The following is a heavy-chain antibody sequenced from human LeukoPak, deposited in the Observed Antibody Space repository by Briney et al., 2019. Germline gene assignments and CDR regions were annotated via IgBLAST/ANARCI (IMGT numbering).Heavy chain of an antibody. V-gene: IGHV1-18*01. CDR3: ARGRITIFGVVISPGDY. CDR2: ISAYNGNT. Sequence: ASVKVSCKASGYTFTGYGISWVRQAPGQGLEWMGWISAYNGNTNYAQKLQGRVTMTTDTSTSTAYMELRSLRSDDTAVYYCARGRITIFGVVISPGDYWGQGTLVTVSS. J-gene: IGHJ4*02. D-gene: IGHD3-3*01. CDR1: GYTFTGYG.